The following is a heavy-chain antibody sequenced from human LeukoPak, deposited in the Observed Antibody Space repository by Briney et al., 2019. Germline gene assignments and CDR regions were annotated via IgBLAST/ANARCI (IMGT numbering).Heavy chain of an antibody. D-gene: IGHD6-19*01. Sequence: GGSLRLSCTTSGFTFSSYAMSWVRQAPGKGLQWVSGINAGDRSTYYAESVKGRFTVSRDNSKNTLYLQMNSLRAEDTAVYYCAKDLVAVVGGKVDCWGQGTPVTVSS. CDR1: GFTFSSYA. CDR2: INAGDRST. V-gene: IGHV3-23*01. CDR3: AKDLVAVVGGKVDC. J-gene: IGHJ4*02.